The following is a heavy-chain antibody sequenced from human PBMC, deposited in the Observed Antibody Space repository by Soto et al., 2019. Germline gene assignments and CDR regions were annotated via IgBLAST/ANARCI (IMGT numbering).Heavy chain of an antibody. CDR2: ISSRSSYI. CDR3: ARGDVGDYYGMDV. Sequence: EVQLVESGGGLVKPGGSLRLSCAASGFTFSIYSMNWVRQAPGKGLEWVSSISSRSSYIYYADSVKGRFTISRDNAKNSLYMQMNSLRAEHTAVYYCARGDVGDYYGMDVWGQGTTVTVSS. CDR1: GFTFSIYS. D-gene: IGHD3-16*01. J-gene: IGHJ6*02. V-gene: IGHV3-21*01.